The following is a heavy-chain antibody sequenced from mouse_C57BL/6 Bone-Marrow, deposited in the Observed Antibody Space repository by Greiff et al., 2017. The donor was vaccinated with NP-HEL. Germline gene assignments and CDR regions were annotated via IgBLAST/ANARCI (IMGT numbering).Heavy chain of an antibody. Sequence: EVQVVESGGGLVQPGASLRLSCAASGFTFTDYYMSWVRQPPGQAPEWLALIRNKANGYTTEYTASVKGRFTISRDNSQNILYLQMNTLRAEDSATYYCVKAPLYYGSSFDYWGQGTTLTVSS. CDR2: IRNKANGYTT. CDR3: VKAPLYYGSSFDY. D-gene: IGHD1-1*01. J-gene: IGHJ2*01. V-gene: IGHV7-4*01. CDR1: GFTFTDYY.